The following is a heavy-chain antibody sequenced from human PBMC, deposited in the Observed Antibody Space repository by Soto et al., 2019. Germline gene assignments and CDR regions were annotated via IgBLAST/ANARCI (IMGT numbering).Heavy chain of an antibody. J-gene: IGHJ5*01. CDR1: GFSVSTNY. V-gene: IGHV3-53*01. Sequence: EVELVESGGGLIQPGGSLRLSCAASGFSVSTNYLIWVRQAPGQGLEWVSVIYDDGRTYYAESVKGRFTISRDNSDNTVYLQINSLRVEDTAVYYCARGFNWLDCWGQGSLVTVSS. CDR2: IYDDGRT. CDR3: ARGFNWLDC.